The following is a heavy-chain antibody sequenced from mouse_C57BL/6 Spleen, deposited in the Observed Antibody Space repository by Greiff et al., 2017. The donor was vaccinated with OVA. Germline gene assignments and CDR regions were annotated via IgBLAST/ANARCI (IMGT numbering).Heavy chain of an antibody. J-gene: IGHJ4*01. V-gene: IGHV2-2*01. CDR3: ARKWPITTVDAMDY. Sequence: VQLQQSGPGLVQPSQSLSITCTVSGFSLTSYGVHWVRQSPGQGLEWLGVIWRGGSTDYNAAFISRLSISKDNSKSQVFFKMNSLQADDTAIYYCARKWPITTVDAMDYWGQGTSVTVSS. D-gene: IGHD1-1*01. CDR2: IWRGGST. CDR1: GFSLTSYG.